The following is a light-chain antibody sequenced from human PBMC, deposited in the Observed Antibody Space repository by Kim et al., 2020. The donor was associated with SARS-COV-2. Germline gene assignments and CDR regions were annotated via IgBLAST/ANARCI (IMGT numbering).Light chain of an antibody. J-gene: IGLJ3*02. Sequence: AAVKLTCPLSSGHSSYAIAWHQQQPEKGPRYLMKLNSDGSHSKGDGIPDRFSGSSSGAERYLTISSLQSEDEADYYCQTWDTGTWVFGGGTQLTVL. CDR2: LNSDGSH. CDR3: QTWDTGTWV. CDR1: SGHSSYA. V-gene: IGLV4-69*01.